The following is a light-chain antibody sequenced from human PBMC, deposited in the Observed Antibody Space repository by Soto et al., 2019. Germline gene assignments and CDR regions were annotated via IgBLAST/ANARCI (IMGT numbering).Light chain of an antibody. CDR3: SSYTTNNAHV. V-gene: IGLV2-11*01. CDR1: SSDVGGYNY. Sequence: QSALTQPRSVSGSPGQSVTISCTGTSSDVGGYNYVSWYQQHPGKAPKLMIYDVSKRPSGVPDRFSGSKSGNTASLTISGLQAEDEADYFCSSYTTNNAHVFGGGTKLTVL. J-gene: IGLJ2*01. CDR2: DVS.